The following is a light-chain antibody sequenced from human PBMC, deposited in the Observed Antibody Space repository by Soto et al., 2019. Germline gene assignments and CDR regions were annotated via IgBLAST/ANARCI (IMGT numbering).Light chain of an antibody. CDR1: QGIGSW. Sequence: DIQMTQSQSSVSASVGDRVTITCRASQGIGSWLAWYQQKPGKAPNLLIYAASSLQSGVPSRFSGSGSGTDFTLTISSLHPEDFATYYCQQADSFPLTFGGGTKVDIK. CDR3: QQADSFPLT. J-gene: IGKJ4*01. CDR2: AAS. V-gene: IGKV1D-12*01.